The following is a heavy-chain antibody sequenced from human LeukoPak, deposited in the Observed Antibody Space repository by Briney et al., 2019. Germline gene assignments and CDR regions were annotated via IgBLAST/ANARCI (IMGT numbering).Heavy chain of an antibody. CDR3: ARAGASSGWPFYFDY. D-gene: IGHD6-19*01. J-gene: IGHJ4*02. Sequence: PSETLSLTCTVSGGSISSYYWSWIRQPPGKGLEWIGYIYYSGSTNYNPSLKSRVTISVDTSKNQFSLKLSSVTAADTAVYYCARAGASSGWPFYFDYWGQGTLVTVSS. CDR2: IYYSGST. CDR1: GGSISSYY. V-gene: IGHV4-59*01.